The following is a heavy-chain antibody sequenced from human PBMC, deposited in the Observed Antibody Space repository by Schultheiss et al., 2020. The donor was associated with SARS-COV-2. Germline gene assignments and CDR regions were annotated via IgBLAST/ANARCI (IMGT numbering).Heavy chain of an antibody. V-gene: IGHV4-34*01. Sequence: SETLSLTCTVSGGSISSYYWGWIRQSPGEGLEWIGEINDSGGTTYNPSLKSRVTISVDTSKNQFSLKLSSVTAADTAVYYCARTLALFDAFDIWGQGTMVTVSS. CDR2: INDSGGT. J-gene: IGHJ3*02. CDR3: ARTLALFDAFDI. D-gene: IGHD3-10*01. CDR1: GGSISSYY.